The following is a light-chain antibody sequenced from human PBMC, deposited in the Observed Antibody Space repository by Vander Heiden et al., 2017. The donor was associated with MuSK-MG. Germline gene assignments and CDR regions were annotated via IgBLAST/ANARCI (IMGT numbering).Light chain of an antibody. CDR3: QKDNSTSYT. Sequence: QITHPPSPLSASVRDRSTITCRASQNISNYLAWYQQKPGKVPKLLIYAASTLQSGVPSRFSGSGSGTDFTLTISSLQPEDVAAYYCQKDNSTSYTFGQGTKLEIK. CDR2: AAS. CDR1: QNISNY. V-gene: IGKV1-27*01. J-gene: IGKJ2*01.